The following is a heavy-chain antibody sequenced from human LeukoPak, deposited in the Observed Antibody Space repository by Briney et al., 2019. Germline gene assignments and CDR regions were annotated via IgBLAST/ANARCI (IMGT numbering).Heavy chain of an antibody. CDR2: IYYSGST. V-gene: IGHV4-61*05. J-gene: IGHJ4*02. Sequence: PSETLSLTCTVSGGSISSSSYYWGWIRQPPGKGLEWIGYIYYSGSTNYNPSLKSRVTISVDTSKNQFSLKLSSVTAADTAVYYCARGNSGYGIDYWGQGTLVTVSS. CDR1: GGSISSSSYY. D-gene: IGHD5-12*01. CDR3: ARGNSGYGIDY.